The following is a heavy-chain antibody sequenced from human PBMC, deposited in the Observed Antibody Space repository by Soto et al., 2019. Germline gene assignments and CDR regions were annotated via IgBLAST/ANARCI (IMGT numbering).Heavy chain of an antibody. CDR3: AGSRLRFLEWLLGY. V-gene: IGHV3-30-3*01. CDR2: ISYDGSNK. J-gene: IGHJ4*02. CDR1: GFTFSSYA. D-gene: IGHD3-3*01. Sequence: QVQLVESGGGVVQPGRSLRLSCAASGFTFSSYAMHWVRQAPGKGLEWVAVISYDGSNKYYADSVKGRFTISRDNSKNALYLQMNSLRAEETAVYYCAGSRLRFLEWLLGYWGQGTLVTVSS.